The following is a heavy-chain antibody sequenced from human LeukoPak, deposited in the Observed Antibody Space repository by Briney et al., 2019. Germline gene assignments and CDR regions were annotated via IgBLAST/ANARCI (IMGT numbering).Heavy chain of an antibody. CDR2: IYPGDSDT. V-gene: IGHV5-51*01. Sequence: GESLKISCKGSGYSFTNYWIGWVRQMPGKGLEWMGIIYPGDSDTRYSPSFQGQVTISADKSISTAYLQWTSLKASDTAMYYCARHISSGSYYYYYYMDVWGKGTTVTVSS. J-gene: IGHJ6*03. CDR3: ARHISSGSYYYYYYMDV. D-gene: IGHD1-26*01. CDR1: GYSFTNYW.